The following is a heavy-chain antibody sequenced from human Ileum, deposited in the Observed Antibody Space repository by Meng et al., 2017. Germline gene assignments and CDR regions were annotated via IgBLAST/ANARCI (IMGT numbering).Heavy chain of an antibody. D-gene: IGHD1-1*01. Sequence: SLKISCAASGFTFGGYTMHWVRLAPGKGLEWVAVIIHDATKIYYANSVEGRFTISRDNSKDTLYLQMNSLRAEDTAVYYCARIGYNFNLGNAFDIWGHGTRVTVSS. CDR3: ARIGYNFNLGNAFDI. V-gene: IGHV3-30*01. CDR2: IIHDATKI. CDR1: GFTFGGYT. J-gene: IGHJ3*02.